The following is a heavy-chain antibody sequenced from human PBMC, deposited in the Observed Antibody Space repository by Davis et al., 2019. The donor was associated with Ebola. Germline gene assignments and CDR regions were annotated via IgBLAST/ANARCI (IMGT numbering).Heavy chain of an antibody. D-gene: IGHD3-3*01. CDR2: LNEDGSRT. V-gene: IGHV3-7*03. J-gene: IGHJ6*02. CDR3: ARVRGYYDFWSGYYSFYYYGMDV. CDR1: GYTFSRYW. Sequence: GESLKISCVCSGYTFSRYWMHWVRQAPGKGLEWVARLNEDGSRTDHADSVKGRFTSSRDNANNSLYLQMNSLRAEDTAVYYCARVRGYYDFWSGYYSFYYYGMDVWGQGTTVTVSS.